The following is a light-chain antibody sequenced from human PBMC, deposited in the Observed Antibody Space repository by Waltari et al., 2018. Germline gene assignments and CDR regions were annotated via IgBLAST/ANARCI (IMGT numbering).Light chain of an antibody. CDR1: QGISSY. CDR2: AAS. CDR3: QQYYSYPLI. V-gene: IGKV1-8*01. Sequence: AIRITQSPSSLSASTGDRVTITCRASQGISSYLAWYQQKPRKAPKLPIYAASTLQSGVPSRFSGSGSGTDFTLTISCLQSEDFATYYCQQYYSYPLIFGPGTKVDIK. J-gene: IGKJ3*01.